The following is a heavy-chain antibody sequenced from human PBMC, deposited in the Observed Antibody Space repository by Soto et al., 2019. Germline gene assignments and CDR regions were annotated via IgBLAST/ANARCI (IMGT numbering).Heavy chain of an antibody. CDR1: GFSLSTSGVG. Sequence: SGPTLVNPTQTLTLTCTFSGFSLSTSGVGVGWIRQPPGKALEWLALIYWNDDKRYSPSLKSRLTITKDTSKNQVVLTMTNMDPVDTATYYCAHRRSPTTVVTHIDYWGQGTLVTVSS. V-gene: IGHV2-5*01. J-gene: IGHJ4*02. CDR2: IYWNDDK. D-gene: IGHD4-17*01. CDR3: AHRRSPTTVVTHIDY.